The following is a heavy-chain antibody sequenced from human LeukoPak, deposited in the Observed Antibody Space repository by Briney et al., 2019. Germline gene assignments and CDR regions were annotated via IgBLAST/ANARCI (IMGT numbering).Heavy chain of an antibody. CDR3: ARYDGGATADF. Sequence: GESLKISCKGSGYTYTNYWIAWVRQMPGKGLEWMGIVFPVDSDTRYSPSFQGQVTISVDKSISTAYLQWSSLKASDTAMYYCARYDGGATADFWGQGTLVTVSS. CDR1: GYTYTNYW. CDR2: VFPVDSDT. J-gene: IGHJ4*02. D-gene: IGHD3-16*01. V-gene: IGHV5-51*01.